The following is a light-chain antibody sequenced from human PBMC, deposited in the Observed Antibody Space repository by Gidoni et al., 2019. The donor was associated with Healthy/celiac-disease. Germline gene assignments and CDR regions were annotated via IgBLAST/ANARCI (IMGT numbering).Light chain of an antibody. CDR1: QSISSY. Sequence: DIQMTQSPSSLSASVGDRVTITGRASQSISSYLNWYQQKPGKATKLLIYAASSLQSGVPSRFSGSVSGTDFTLTISSLQPEDFATYYCQQSYSTPHTFGGGTKVEIK. V-gene: IGKV1-39*01. CDR2: AAS. CDR3: QQSYSTPHT. J-gene: IGKJ4*01.